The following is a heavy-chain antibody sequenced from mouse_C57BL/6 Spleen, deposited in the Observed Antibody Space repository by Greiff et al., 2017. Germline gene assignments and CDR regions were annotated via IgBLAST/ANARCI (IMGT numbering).Heavy chain of an antibody. CDR2: IYPGSGST. V-gene: IGHV1-55*01. J-gene: IGHJ2*01. Sequence: QVQLQQPGAELVKPGASVTLSCKASGYTFTSYWITWLKRRPGQGLEWIGDIYPGSGSTNYNEKFKSKATLTVDTSSSTAYMQLSSLTSEDSAVYYCASLAYYSNLYYFDYWGQGTTLTVSS. CDR3: ASLAYYSNLYYFDY. CDR1: GYTFTSYW. D-gene: IGHD2-5*01.